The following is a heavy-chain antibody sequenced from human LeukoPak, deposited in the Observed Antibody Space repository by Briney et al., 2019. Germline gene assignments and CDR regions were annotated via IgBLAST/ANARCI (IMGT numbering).Heavy chain of an antibody. CDR1: GFTFSSYS. V-gene: IGHV3-21*01. D-gene: IGHD6-19*01. CDR3: ARVYEQWLVLDY. Sequence: GGSLRLSCAASGFTFSSYSMNWVRQAPGKGLEWVSSISSSSSYIYYADSAKGRFTISRDNAKNSLYLQMNSLRAEDTAVYYCARVYEQWLVLDYWGQGTLVTVSS. J-gene: IGHJ4*02. CDR2: ISSSSSYI.